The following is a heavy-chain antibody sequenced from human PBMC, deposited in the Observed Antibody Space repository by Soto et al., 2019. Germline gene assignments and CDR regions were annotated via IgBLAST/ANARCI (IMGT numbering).Heavy chain of an antibody. CDR2: IDPSDSYT. Sequence: PGESLKISCKGSGYSFTSYWISWVRQMPGKGLEWMGRIDPSDSYTNYSPSFQGHVTISADKSISTAYLQWSSLKASDTAMYYFARLILRIAAAAYYYYDMDVWGQGTTVTVSS. CDR3: ARLILRIAAAAYYYYDMDV. V-gene: IGHV5-10-1*01. D-gene: IGHD6-13*01. CDR1: GYSFTSYW. J-gene: IGHJ6*02.